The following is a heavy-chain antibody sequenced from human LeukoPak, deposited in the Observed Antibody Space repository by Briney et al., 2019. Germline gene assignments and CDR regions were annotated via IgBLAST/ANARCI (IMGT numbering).Heavy chain of an antibody. J-gene: IGHJ4*02. CDR3: ARRPRYYGSGSYYLDY. Sequence: SETLSLTCAVYGGSFSGYYWSWIRQPPGKGLEWIGEINHSGSTNYNPSLKSRVTISVDTSKNQFSLKLSSVTAADTAVYYCARRPRYYGSGSYYLDYWGQGTLVTVSS. D-gene: IGHD3-10*01. CDR2: INHSGST. CDR1: GGSFSGYY. V-gene: IGHV4-34*01.